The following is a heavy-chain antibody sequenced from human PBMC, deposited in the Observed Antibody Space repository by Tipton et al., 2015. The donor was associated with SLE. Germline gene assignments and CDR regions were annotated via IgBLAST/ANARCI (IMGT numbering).Heavy chain of an antibody. CDR2: IYHSGST. D-gene: IGHD7-27*01. CDR1: GYSISSGYY. CDR3: ASVRTGDEAFDI. J-gene: IGHJ3*02. Sequence: TLSLTCTVSGYSISSGYYWGWIRQPPGKGLEWIGSIYHSGSTYYNPSLKSRVTISVDTSKNQFSLKLSSVTAADTAVYYCASVRTGDEAFDIWGQGTMVTVSS. V-gene: IGHV4-38-2*02.